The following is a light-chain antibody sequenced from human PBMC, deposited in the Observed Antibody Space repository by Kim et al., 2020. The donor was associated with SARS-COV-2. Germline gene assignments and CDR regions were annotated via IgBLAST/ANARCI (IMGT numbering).Light chain of an antibody. V-gene: IGKV1-5*03. J-gene: IGKJ2*01. CDR2: QAS. CDR1: ESIGSS. Sequence: DIQMTQSPSALSASVGDRVTITCRASESIGSSLAWYQQTPGTAPKVLIYQASILDGGVPSRFSGSGSGTEFTLTIRSLQPADFATYYCQQYNSYTYTFGQGTKLEI. CDR3: QQYNSYTYT.